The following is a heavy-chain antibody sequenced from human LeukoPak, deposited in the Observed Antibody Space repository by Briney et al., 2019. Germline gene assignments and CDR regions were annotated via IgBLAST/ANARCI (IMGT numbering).Heavy chain of an antibody. CDR3: ARGRNYYYYYMDV. CDR1: GFTFSDYY. Sequence: GSLRLSCAASGFTFSDYYMSWIRQPPGKGLEWIGEINHSGSTNYNPSLKSRVTLSVDTSKNQFSLKLSSVTAADTAVYYCARGRNYYYYYMDVWGKGTTVTVSS. V-gene: IGHV4-34*01. J-gene: IGHJ6*03. CDR2: INHSGST.